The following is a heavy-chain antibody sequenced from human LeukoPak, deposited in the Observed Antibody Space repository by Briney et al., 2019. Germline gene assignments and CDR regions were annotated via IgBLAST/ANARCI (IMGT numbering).Heavy chain of an antibody. V-gene: IGHV1-18*01. Sequence: ASVKVSCKASGYTFTSYGISWVRQAPGQGLEWMGWISAYNGNTNYAQKLQGRVIMTTDTSTSTAYMELRSLRSDDTAVYHCARDLDQYSGRYGGFGHDFWGQGTLVTVSS. CDR1: GYTFTSYG. CDR3: ARDLDQYSGRYGGFGHDF. D-gene: IGHD1-26*01. J-gene: IGHJ4*02. CDR2: ISAYNGNT.